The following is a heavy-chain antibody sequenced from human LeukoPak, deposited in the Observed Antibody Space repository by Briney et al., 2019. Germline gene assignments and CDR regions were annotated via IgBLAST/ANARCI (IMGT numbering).Heavy chain of an antibody. V-gene: IGHV3-21*04. J-gene: IGHJ3*02. D-gene: IGHD3-22*01. CDR2: ISSSSSYI. Sequence: GESLRLSCAASGFTFSSYNMNWVRQAPGKGLERVSSISSSSSYIYYADSVKGRFTISRDNTKNTLYLQMDSLRAEDTAVYYCAKTHRTYYYDSSGYNDAFDIWGRGTMVSVSS. CDR1: GFTFSSYN. CDR3: AKTHRTYYYDSSGYNDAFDI.